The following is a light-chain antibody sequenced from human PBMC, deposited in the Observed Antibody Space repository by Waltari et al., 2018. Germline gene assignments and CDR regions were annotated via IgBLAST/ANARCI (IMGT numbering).Light chain of an antibody. CDR1: QSIRTY. J-gene: IGKJ1*01. CDR2: AAS. CDR3: QQSSTTPRT. V-gene: IGKV1-39*01. Sequence: IQMTQSPSSLSTSVGDRDPITCRASQSIRTYLNWYQQKPGKAPKLLIYAASNFQSMVPSRFRGRGTGTDFALSISSLQPEDFATYYCQQSSTTPRTFGQGTKVEIK.